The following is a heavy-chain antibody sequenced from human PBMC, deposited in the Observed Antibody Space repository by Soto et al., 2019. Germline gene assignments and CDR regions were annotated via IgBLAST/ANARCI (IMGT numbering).Heavy chain of an antibody. Sequence: GGSLRLSCAASGFTFSNAWMSWVRQAPGKGLEWVGRIKSKTDGGTTDYAAPVKGRFTISRDDSKNTLYLQMNSLKTEDTAVYYCATGPDRLWCGELSPVDYYYYYMDVWGKGTTVTVSS. J-gene: IGHJ6*03. CDR3: ATGPDRLWCGELSPVDYYYYYMDV. CDR2: IKSKTDGGTT. D-gene: IGHD3-10*01. CDR1: GFTFSNAW. V-gene: IGHV3-15*01.